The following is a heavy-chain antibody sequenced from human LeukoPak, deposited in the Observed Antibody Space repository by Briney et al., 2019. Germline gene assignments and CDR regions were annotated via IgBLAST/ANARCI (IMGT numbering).Heavy chain of an antibody. CDR1: GFTFSSYW. V-gene: IGHV3-74*01. J-gene: IGHJ4*02. CDR3: ARAGVLEYYYDSSGLLPFDY. Sequence: GGSLRLSCAASGFTFSSYWMHWVRQAPGKGLVWVSRINSDGSSTSYADSVKGRFTISRDNAKNTLYPQMNSLRAEDTAVYYCARAGVLEYYYDSSGLLPFDYWGQGTLVTVSS. D-gene: IGHD3-22*01. CDR2: INSDGSST.